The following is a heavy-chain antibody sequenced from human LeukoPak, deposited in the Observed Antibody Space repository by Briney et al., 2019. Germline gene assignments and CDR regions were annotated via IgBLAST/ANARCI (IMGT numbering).Heavy chain of an antibody. V-gene: IGHV1-69*04. D-gene: IGHD4-17*01. J-gene: IGHJ4*02. CDR3: ARDAPYGDYRGY. Sequence: ASVKVSCKASGYTFTSYGISWVRQAPGQGLEWMGRIIPILGIANYAQKFQGRVTITADKSTSTAYMELSSLRSEDTAVYYCARDAPYGDYRGYWGQGTLVTVSS. CDR2: IIPILGIA. CDR1: GYTFTSYG.